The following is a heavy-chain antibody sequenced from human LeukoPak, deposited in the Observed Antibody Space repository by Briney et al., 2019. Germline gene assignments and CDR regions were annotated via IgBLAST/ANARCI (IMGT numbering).Heavy chain of an antibody. V-gene: IGHV1-8*03. CDR2: MNPNSGNT. J-gene: IGHJ4*02. D-gene: IGHD3-22*01. CDR3: PRGPSSGYLLN. Sequence: ASVKVSCKASGYTFTSYDINWVRQATGQGLEWMGWMNPNSGNTGYAQKFQGRVTITRNTSISTAYMALTSLRSEETAVYYCPRGPSSGYLLNWGQGTLVTVSS. CDR1: GYTFTSYD.